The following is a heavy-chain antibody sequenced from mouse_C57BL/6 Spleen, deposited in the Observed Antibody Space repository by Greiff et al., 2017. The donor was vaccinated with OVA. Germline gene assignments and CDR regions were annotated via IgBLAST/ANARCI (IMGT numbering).Heavy chain of an antibody. D-gene: IGHD4-1*02. CDR2: IWSGGST. J-gene: IGHJ2*01. CDR3: ARNSQLGRDYFDY. V-gene: IGHV2-2*01. Sequence: QVQLQQSGPGLVQPSQSLSITCTVSGFSLTSYGVHWVRQSPGKGLEWLGVIWSGGSTDYNAAFISRLSISKDNSKSKVFLKMISLQADDSALYYCARNSQLGRDYFDYWGQGTTLTVSS. CDR1: GFSLTSYG.